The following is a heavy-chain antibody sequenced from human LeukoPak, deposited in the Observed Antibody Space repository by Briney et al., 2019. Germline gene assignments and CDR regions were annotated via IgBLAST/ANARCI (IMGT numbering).Heavy chain of an antibody. CDR3: ASGWVLS. Sequence: PSQTLSLTCAVSGDSVSDKNAAWNWIRQSPSRGLEWLGRTYYRSEWHTDYAFSVKGRITINADTSKNQFSLQLGYVTPEDTAVYYCASGWVLSWGQGTLVTVSS. J-gene: IGHJ5*02. CDR1: GDSVSDKNAA. V-gene: IGHV6-1*01. D-gene: IGHD1-26*01. CDR2: TYYRSEWHT.